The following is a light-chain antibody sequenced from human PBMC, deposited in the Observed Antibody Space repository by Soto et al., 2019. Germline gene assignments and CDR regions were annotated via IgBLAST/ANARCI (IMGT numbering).Light chain of an antibody. CDR3: QQDGSSPRVT. CDR2: GAS. CDR1: QSVSSSY. V-gene: IGKV3-20*01. J-gene: IGKJ5*01. Sequence: EIVLTQSPGTLSLSPGERATLSCRASQSVSSSYLAWYQQKPGQAPSLLIYGASSRATGIPDRFSGSGSGTDVTLTISSLEPEDFAVYYCQQDGSSPRVTFGQGTRVEIK.